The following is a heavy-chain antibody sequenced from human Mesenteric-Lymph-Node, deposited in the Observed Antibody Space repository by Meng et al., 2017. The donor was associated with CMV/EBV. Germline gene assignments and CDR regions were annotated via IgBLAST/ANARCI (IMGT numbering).Heavy chain of an antibody. Sequence: GGSLRLSCKGSGYSFTSYWIGWVRQMPGKGLEWMGIIYPDDSDTKYSPSFEGQVTISADTSISTVYMELSRLRSDDTALYFCARDRSLVGNYGSLGSWGQGTLVTVSS. CDR2: IYPDDSDT. CDR3: ARDRSLVGNYGSLGS. D-gene: IGHD3-10*01. V-gene: IGHV5-51*01. J-gene: IGHJ5*02. CDR1: GYSFTSYW.